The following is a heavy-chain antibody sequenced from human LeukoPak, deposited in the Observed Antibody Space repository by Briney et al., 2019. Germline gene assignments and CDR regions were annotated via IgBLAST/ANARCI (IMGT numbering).Heavy chain of an antibody. J-gene: IGHJ3*02. CDR1: GYTFTSYG. Sequence: ASVKVSCKASGYTFTSYGISWVRQAPGQGLEWMGWISAYNGNTNYAQKLQGRVTMTTDTSTSTAYMELRSLRSDDTAVYYCASHSGSYSVLIADAFDIWGQGTMVTVSS. V-gene: IGHV1-18*01. CDR2: ISAYNGNT. D-gene: IGHD1-26*01. CDR3: ASHSGSYSVLIADAFDI.